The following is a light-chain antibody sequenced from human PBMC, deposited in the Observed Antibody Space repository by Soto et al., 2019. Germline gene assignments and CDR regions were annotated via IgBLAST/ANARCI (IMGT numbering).Light chain of an antibody. J-gene: IGKJ1*01. CDR2: GLY. Sequence: EIVMTQSPTILSVSPGERATLSCRASQSVSSNLAWYQQKPGQAPRLPIHGLYTRAPGIPARFSVSGSGTEFTLTISSLQSEDFAVYYCQQYQSWPPRTFGQGTEVEIK. CDR1: QSVSSN. CDR3: QQYQSWPPRT. V-gene: IGKV3-15*01.